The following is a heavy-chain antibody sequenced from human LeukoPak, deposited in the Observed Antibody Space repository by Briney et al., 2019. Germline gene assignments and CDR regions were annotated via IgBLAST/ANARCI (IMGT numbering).Heavy chain of an antibody. Sequence: PSETLSLTCTVSGGSISGSTYYWGWIRPPPGKGLEWIGSIYYSGATYYNPSLKSRVTVSVDTSKNQFSLKLRSVTAADTAVYYCASRTYRVWGQGTLVTVSS. J-gene: IGHJ4*02. CDR3: ASRTYRV. V-gene: IGHV4-39*01. CDR1: GGSISGSTYY. CDR2: IYYSGAT. D-gene: IGHD1-26*01.